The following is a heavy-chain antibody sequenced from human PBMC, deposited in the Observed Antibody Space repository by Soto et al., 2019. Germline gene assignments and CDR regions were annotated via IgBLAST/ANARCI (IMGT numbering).Heavy chain of an antibody. D-gene: IGHD5-18*01. V-gene: IGHV3-33*01. Sequence: QVQLVESGGGVVQPGRSLRLSCVVSGFSFSNFGMHWVRQTPGKGLEWVAVIWYDGSNAYYADSVQGRFTISRDNXKNTLYMQMNSLRAEDTAVYYCARGFGHNYGAPDYWGQGTLVTVSS. CDR3: ARGFGHNYGAPDY. CDR2: IWYDGSNA. CDR1: GFSFSNFG. J-gene: IGHJ4*02.